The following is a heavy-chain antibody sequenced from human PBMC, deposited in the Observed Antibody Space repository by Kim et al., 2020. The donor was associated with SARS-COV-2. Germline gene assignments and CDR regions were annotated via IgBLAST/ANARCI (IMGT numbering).Heavy chain of an antibody. CDR2: IYNSGST. CDR1: GGSISSYY. Sequence: SETLSLTCTVSGGSISSYYWSWIRQPPGKGLEWIGYIYNSGSTNYNPSLKSRVTISVDTSKNQFSLTLSSVTAADTAVYYCARYFSRSFDYWGQGTLVTVSS. CDR3: ARYFSRSFDY. V-gene: IGHV4-59*13. D-gene: IGHD2-8*01. J-gene: IGHJ4*02.